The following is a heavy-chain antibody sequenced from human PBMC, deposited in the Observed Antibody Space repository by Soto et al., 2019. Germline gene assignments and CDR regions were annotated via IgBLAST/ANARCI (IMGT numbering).Heavy chain of an antibody. CDR1: GGSISSSSYY. Sequence: SETLSLTCTVSGGSISSSSYYWGWIRQPPGKGLEWIGSIYYSGSTYYNPSLKSRVTISVDTSKNQFSLKLSSVTAADTAVYYCARQWNDYGDYEYDYWGQGTLVTVSS. CDR3: ARQWNDYGDYEYDY. V-gene: IGHV4-39*01. D-gene: IGHD4-17*01. J-gene: IGHJ4*02. CDR2: IYYSGST.